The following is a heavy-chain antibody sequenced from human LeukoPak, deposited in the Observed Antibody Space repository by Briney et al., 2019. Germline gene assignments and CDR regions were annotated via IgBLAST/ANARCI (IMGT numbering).Heavy chain of an antibody. CDR3: AKLGHSDGWYLGAFDI. CDR2: TSYSRTT. V-gene: IGHV4-59*08. Sequence: PSETLSLTCAVSGGSITGHYWNWIRQPPGMRLEWIGYTSYSRTTIYNSSFKGRATMSTHTSKNQLYLNLTSVTATDTAVYYCAKLGHSDGWYLGAFDIWGQGTTVIVSS. CDR1: GGSITGHY. J-gene: IGHJ3*02. D-gene: IGHD6-19*01.